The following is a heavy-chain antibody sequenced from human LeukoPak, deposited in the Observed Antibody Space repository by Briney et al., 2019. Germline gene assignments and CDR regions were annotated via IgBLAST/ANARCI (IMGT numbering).Heavy chain of an antibody. J-gene: IGHJ4*02. CDR2: ISTSSSTI. V-gene: IGHV3-48*01. CDR3: ARGYSGYVFYGY. D-gene: IGHD5-12*01. Sequence: GGSLRLSCAASGFTFSSYSMNWVRQAPGKGLEWVSFISTSSSTIYYADSVKGRSTISRDNAKNTLYLQMNSLRAEDTAVYYCARGYSGYVFYGYWGQGTLVTDSS. CDR1: GFTFSSYS.